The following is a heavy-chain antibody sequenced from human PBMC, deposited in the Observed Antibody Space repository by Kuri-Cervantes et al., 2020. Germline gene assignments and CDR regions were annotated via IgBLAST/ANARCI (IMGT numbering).Heavy chain of an antibody. V-gene: IGHV1-69*06. CDR2: IIPIFGTV. CDR1: GGTFSSYA. D-gene: IGHD3-16*01. Sequence: SVKVSCKASGGTFSSYAISWVRQAPGQGLEWMGGIIPIFGTVDHAERFQGRVTITADKSTTTAYIELSSLRSDDTAVYYCARCVYEKIGYWGALQHKTSDSWGQGTLVTVSS. CDR3: ARCVYEKIGYWGALQHKTSDS. J-gene: IGHJ5*02.